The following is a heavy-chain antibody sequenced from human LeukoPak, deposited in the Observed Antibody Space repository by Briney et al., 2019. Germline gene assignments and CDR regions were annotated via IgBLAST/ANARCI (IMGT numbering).Heavy chain of an antibody. V-gene: IGHV4-31*03. CDR3: ARRPTDYDILTGYYGSEDYYYNYGMDV. Sequence: PSETLSLTCTVSGGSISSGGYYWSWIRQHPGKGLEWIGCIYYSGSTYYNPSLKSRVTISVDTSKNQFSLKLSSVTAADTAVYYCARRPTDYDILTGYYGSEDYYYNYGMDVWGQGTTVTVSS. J-gene: IGHJ6*02. CDR2: IYYSGST. CDR1: GGSISSGGYY. D-gene: IGHD3-9*01.